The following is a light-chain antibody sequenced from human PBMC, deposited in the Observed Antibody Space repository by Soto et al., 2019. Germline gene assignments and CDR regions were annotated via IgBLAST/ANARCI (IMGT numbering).Light chain of an antibody. CDR1: QGIRAA. CDR2: AAS. J-gene: IGKJ2*01. CDR3: LQHSDYPFT. V-gene: IGKV1-17*01. Sequence: DIQMTQSPSSLSASVGDRGTITCRARQGIRAALGWYQQKPGKVPKRLIYAASSLQSGVPSRFSGSGSETEFTLTISSLQPEDFATYYCLQHSDYPFTFGQGTRMEI.